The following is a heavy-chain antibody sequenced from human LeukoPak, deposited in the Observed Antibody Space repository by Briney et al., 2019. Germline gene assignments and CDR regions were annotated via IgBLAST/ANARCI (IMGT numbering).Heavy chain of an antibody. V-gene: IGHV1-18*01. CDR3: ATAAVAPPGYFDY. CDR2: ISAYNGNT. D-gene: IGHD6-19*01. Sequence: ASVKVSRKASGYTFTSYGISWVRQAPGQGLEWMGWISAYNGNTNYAQKLQGRVTMTEDTSTDTAYMELSSLRSEDTAVYYCATAAVAPPGYFDYWGQGTLVTVSS. CDR1: GYTFTSYG. J-gene: IGHJ4*02.